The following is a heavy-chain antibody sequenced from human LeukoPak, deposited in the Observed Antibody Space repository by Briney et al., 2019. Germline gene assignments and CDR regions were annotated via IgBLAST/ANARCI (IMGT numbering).Heavy chain of an antibody. V-gene: IGHV4-39*07. Sequence: SETLSLTCTVSGGSLSSSRYFWAWIRQSPGKGVDWIGSIYNSGTTYYIASLKSRVTMSLDRSKNQFSLKLNSVTAADTAVYYCTRGYGYYLGQFDPWGQGTLVTVSS. J-gene: IGHJ5*02. D-gene: IGHD3-22*01. CDR2: IYNSGTT. CDR1: GGSLSSSRYF. CDR3: TRGYGYYLGQFDP.